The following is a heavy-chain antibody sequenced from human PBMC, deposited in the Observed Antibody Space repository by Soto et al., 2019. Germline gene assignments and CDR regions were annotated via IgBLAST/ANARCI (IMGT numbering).Heavy chain of an antibody. J-gene: IGHJ6*03. Sequence: ASETLSLTCTVSGGSISSYYWSWIRQPPWKGLEWIGYIYYSGSTNYNPSLKSRVTISVDTSKNQFSLKLSSVTAADTAVYYCARVSLYYDFWSGPRDYYYYYMDVWGKGTTVTVSS. V-gene: IGHV4-59*01. CDR2: IYYSGST. D-gene: IGHD3-3*01. CDR3: ARVSLYYDFWSGPRDYYYYYMDV. CDR1: GGSISSYY.